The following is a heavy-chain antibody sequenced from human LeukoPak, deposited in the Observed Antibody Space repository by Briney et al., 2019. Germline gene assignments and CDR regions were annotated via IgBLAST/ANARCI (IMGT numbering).Heavy chain of an antibody. Sequence: GRSLRLSCAASGFTFSSYGMHWVCQAPGKGLEWVAVIWYDGSNKYYADSVKGRFTISRDNSKNTLYLQMNSLRAEDTAVYYCAREGSSGWPYYFDYWGQGTLVTVSS. CDR2: IWYDGSNK. V-gene: IGHV3-33*01. CDR1: GFTFSSYG. CDR3: AREGSSGWPYYFDY. D-gene: IGHD6-19*01. J-gene: IGHJ4*02.